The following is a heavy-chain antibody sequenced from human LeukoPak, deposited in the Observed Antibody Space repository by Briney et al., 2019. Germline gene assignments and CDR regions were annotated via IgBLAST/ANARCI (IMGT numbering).Heavy chain of an antibody. V-gene: IGHV4-34*01. CDR2: INHSGST. CDR1: GGSFSGYY. D-gene: IGHD6-6*01. J-gene: IGHJ4*02. Sequence: KPSGTLSLTCAVYGGSFSGYYWSWIRQPPGKGLEWIGEINHSGSTNYNPSLKSRVTISVDTSKNQFSLKLSSVTAADTAVYYCARHCALGSSPGYFDHWGQGTLVTVSS. CDR3: ARHCALGSSPGYFDH.